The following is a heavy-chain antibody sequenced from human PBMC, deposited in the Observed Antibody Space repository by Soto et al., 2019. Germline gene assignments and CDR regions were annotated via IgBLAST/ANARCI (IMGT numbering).Heavy chain of an antibody. CDR1: GGTFSSYA. J-gene: IGHJ4*02. D-gene: IGHD2-15*01. V-gene: IGHV1-69*13. CDR3: ARDGGRYSCPIDY. CDR2: IIPIFGTA. Sequence: ASVKVSFKASGGTFSSYAISWVRQAPGQGLEWMGGIIPIFGTANYAQKFQGRATITADESTSTAYMELSSLRSEDTAVYYCARDGGRYSCPIDYWGQGTLVTVSS.